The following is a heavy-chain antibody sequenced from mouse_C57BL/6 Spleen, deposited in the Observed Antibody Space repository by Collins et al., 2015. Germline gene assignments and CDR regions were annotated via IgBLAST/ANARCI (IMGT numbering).Heavy chain of an antibody. CDR1: GYTFTDYY. V-gene: IGHV1-26*01. CDR2: INPKNGGT. D-gene: IGHD1-1*01. Sequence: EVQLQQSGPELVKPGTSVRISCKASGYTFTDYYMNWVKQSHGKSLEWIGDINPKNGGTRYNQKFKGKATLTVERSSSTAYMELRSLTSEDSAVYYCAREGFYFGSSLDFWGQGTTLTVSS. CDR3: AREGFYFGSSLDF. J-gene: IGHJ2*01.